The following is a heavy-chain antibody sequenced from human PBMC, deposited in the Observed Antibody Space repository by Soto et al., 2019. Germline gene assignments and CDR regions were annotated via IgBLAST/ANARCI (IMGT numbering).Heavy chain of an antibody. CDR1: GFTFRNFA. CDR2: ISGDASST. CDR3: VRDEGTAAEGPYYYYALDV. Sequence: PGGPLRLSCAASGFTFRNFAIYWVSQAPGKGLEWVSAISGDASSTYYADSVKGRFTISRDNSNNMVFLQMNSLRAEDTAMYSYVRDEGTAAEGPYYYYALDVWGQGTTVTVSS. J-gene: IGHJ6*02. V-gene: IGHV3-23*01. D-gene: IGHD6-13*01.